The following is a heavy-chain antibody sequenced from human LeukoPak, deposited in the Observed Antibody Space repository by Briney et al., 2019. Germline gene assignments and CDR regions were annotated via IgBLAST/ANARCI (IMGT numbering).Heavy chain of an antibody. V-gene: IGHV4-31*03. CDR2: IYYSGST. J-gene: IGHJ6*02. D-gene: IGHD1-26*01. CDR1: GGSISSGGYY. CDR3: ARESLHLGGNYYYYYGMDV. Sequence: PSQTLSLTCTVSGGSISSGGYYWSWIRQHPGKGLEWIGYIYYSGSTYYNPSLKSRVTISVDTSKNQFSLKLSSVTAAGTAVYYCARESLHLGGNYYYYYGMDVWGQGTTVTVSS.